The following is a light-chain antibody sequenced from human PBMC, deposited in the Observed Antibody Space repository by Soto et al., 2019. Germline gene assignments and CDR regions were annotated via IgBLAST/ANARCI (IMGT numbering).Light chain of an antibody. V-gene: IGLV2-14*01. J-gene: IGLJ1*01. Sequence: QSALTQPASVYGSARQSITISCVGTSGDIGDYNYVSWYQQHPGKVPKVIIYDVSNRPSGVSYRFSGTKSGNTASLTVSGLQAEDDADYYCCSYTRSGTLIFGTGTKLTVL. CDR2: DVS. CDR1: SGDIGDYNY. CDR3: CSYTRSGTLI.